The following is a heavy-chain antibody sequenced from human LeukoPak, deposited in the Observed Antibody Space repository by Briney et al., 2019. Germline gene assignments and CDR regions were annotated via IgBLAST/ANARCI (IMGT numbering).Heavy chain of an antibody. J-gene: IGHJ4*02. CDR3: SRETGAFSPFGY. D-gene: IGHD7-27*01. V-gene: IGHV4-4*02. CDR1: GGSISNTNW. CDR2: ISLTGLT. Sequence: SETLSLTCGVSGGSISNTNWWSWVRQPPGQGLEWIGEISLTGLTHYNPSLESRVTVSLDKSKNQLSLNLTSVTAADTAVYYCSRETGAFSPFGYWGQGTLVTVLS.